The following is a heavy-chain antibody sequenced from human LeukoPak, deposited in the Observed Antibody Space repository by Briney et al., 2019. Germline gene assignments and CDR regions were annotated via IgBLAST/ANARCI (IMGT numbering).Heavy chain of an antibody. CDR3: TTLPWFNY. CDR2: INPNSGGT. V-gene: IGHV1-2*02. CDR1: GYTFTGYY. Sequence: GASVKVSCKASGYTFTGYYMHWVRQAPGQGLEWMGWINPNSGGTNYAQKFQGRVTMTRDTSISTAYMELSSLRSEDTAVYYCTTLPWFNYWGQGSLVTVSS. D-gene: IGHD3-10*01. J-gene: IGHJ4*02.